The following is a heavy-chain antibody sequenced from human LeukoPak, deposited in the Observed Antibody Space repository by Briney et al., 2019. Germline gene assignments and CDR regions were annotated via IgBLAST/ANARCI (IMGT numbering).Heavy chain of an antibody. V-gene: IGHV1-18*01. CDR1: GYTFNSYG. J-gene: IGHJ6*03. CDR2: ISAYNGNT. Sequence: GASVKVSCKASGYTFNSYGISWVRQAPGQGLEWMGWISAYNGNTNYAQKFQGRVTMTTDTSTSTAYMELRSLRSDDTAVYYCARDDYGAILDYYYYMDVWGKGTTVTVSS. CDR3: ARDDYGAILDYYYYMDV. D-gene: IGHD4/OR15-4a*01.